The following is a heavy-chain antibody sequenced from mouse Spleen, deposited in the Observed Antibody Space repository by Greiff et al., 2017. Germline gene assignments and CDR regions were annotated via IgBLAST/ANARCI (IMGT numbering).Heavy chain of an antibody. CDR2: IWSDGST. V-gene: IGHV2-6-1*01. J-gene: IGHJ4*01. Sequence: VQGVESGPGLVAPSQSLSITCTISGFSLTSYGVHWVRQPPGKGLEWLVVIWSDGSTTYNSALKSRLSISKDNSKSQVFLKMNSLQTDDTAMYYCAREGDGNLYYAMDYWGQGTSVTVSS. CDR3: AREGDGNLYYAMDY. D-gene: IGHD2-1*01. CDR1: GFSLTSYG.